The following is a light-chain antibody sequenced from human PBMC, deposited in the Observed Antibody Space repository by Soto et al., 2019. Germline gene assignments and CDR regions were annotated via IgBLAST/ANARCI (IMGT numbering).Light chain of an antibody. V-gene: IGKV2-28*01. J-gene: IGKJ2*01. CDR3: LQALQTPVT. CDR2: LGS. CDR1: QSLLPGNGYNY. Sequence: DIVMTQSPLSLPVTPGEPASISCRSSQSLLPGNGYNYLDWYLQKPGQSPQLLIYLGSNRASGVPYRFSGSGSGTDFTLKISRVEAEDVGVYYCLQALQTPVTFGQGTKLEIK.